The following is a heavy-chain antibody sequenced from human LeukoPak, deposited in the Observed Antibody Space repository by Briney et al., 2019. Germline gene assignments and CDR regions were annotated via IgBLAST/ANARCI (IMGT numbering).Heavy chain of an antibody. J-gene: IGHJ6*03. CDR2: ISSSGSTI. Sequence: GGSLRLSCAASGFTFSSYEMNWVRQAPGKGLEWVSYISSSGSTIYYADSVKGRFTISRDNAKNSLYLQMNSLRAEDTAVYYCARVGGILTSGSMDVWGKGTTVTVSS. V-gene: IGHV3-48*03. CDR1: GFTFSSYE. CDR3: ARVGGILTSGSMDV. D-gene: IGHD3-9*01.